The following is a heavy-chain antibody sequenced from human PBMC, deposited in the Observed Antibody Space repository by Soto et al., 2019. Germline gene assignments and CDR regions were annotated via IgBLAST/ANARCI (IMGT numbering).Heavy chain of an antibody. CDR2: INAGNGNT. J-gene: IGHJ4*02. CDR1: GCTFTSYA. V-gene: IGHV1-3*01. CDR3: ARGGLVRFLDYYFDY. D-gene: IGHD3-3*01. Sequence: GASVKVSCKASGCTFTSYAMHWVRQAPGQRLEWMGWINAGNGNTKYSQKFQGRVTITRDTSASTAYMELSSLRSEDTAVYYCARGGLVRFLDYYFDYWGQGTLVTVSS.